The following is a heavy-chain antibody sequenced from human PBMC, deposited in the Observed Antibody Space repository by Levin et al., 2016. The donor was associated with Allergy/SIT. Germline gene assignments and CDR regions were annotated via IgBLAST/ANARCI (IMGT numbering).Heavy chain of an antibody. V-gene: IGHV4-39*01. J-gene: IGHJ4*02. CDR1: GGSVNSGFDF. CDR2: VYYNGDT. CDR3: ARGGGARLDFDY. Sequence: SETLSLTCTVSGGSVNSGFDFWGWIRQPPGKGLEWIASVYYNGDTHYNPSLKSRVTISIDTSKNQFSLKLSSVTAADTAVYYCARGGGARLDFDYWGQGTLVTVSS. D-gene: IGHD3-16*01.